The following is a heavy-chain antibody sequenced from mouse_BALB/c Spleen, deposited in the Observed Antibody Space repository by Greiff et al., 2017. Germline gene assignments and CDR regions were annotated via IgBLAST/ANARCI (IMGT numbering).Heavy chain of an antibody. CDR1: GYSITSDYA. J-gene: IGHJ3*01. Sequence: ESGPGLVKPSQSLSLTCTVTGYSITSDYAWNWIRQFPGNKLEWMGYISYSGSTSYNPSLKSRISITRDTSKNQFFLQLNSVTTEDTATYYCASHGYDGLAWGQGTLVTVSA. CDR3: ASHGYDGLA. D-gene: IGHD2-2*01. CDR2: ISYSGST. V-gene: IGHV3-2*02.